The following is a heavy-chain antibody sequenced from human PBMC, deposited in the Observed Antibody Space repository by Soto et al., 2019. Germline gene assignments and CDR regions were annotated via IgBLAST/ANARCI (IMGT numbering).Heavy chain of an antibody. CDR2: ISGSGGST. V-gene: IGHV3-23*01. CDR1: GFTFSSYA. Sequence: EVQLLESGGGLVQPGGSLRLSCAASGFTFSSYAMSWVRQAPGKGLEWVLAISGSGGSTYYADSVKGRFTISRDNSKNTLYLQMNSLRAEDTAVYYCAKPIVVVVAATYADYWGQGTLVTVSS. J-gene: IGHJ4*02. D-gene: IGHD2-15*01. CDR3: AKPIVVVVAATYADY.